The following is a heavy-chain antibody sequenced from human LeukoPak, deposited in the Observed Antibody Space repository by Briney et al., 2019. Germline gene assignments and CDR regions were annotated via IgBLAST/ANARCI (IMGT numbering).Heavy chain of an antibody. J-gene: IGHJ5*02. D-gene: IGHD5-18*01. V-gene: IGHV4-38-2*01. Sequence: KPSETLSLTCVVSGDSITSGYYWAWIRQPPGKGLEWIGSIFHSGSTYRNPSLRSRVTISLNTSKNQISLILSSMTAADTAVYYCARSSSVDTALVGVHWFAPWGQGTLVTVSS. CDR2: IFHSGST. CDR3: ARSSSVDTALVGVHWFAP. CDR1: GDSITSGYY.